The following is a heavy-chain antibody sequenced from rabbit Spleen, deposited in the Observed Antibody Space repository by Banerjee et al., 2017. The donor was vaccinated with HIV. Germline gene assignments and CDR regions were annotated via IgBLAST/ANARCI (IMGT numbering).Heavy chain of an antibody. D-gene: IGHD1-1*01. CDR3: ARDLVAIIGWNFKL. CDR2: IDPVFGIT. CDR1: GFTLSSYY. Sequence: HLKESGGGLVQPGGSLKLSCTASGFTLSSYYMNWVRQAPGKGLEWIGYIDPVFGITYYANWVNGRFSISRENAQNTVFLQMTSLTAADTATYFCARDLVAIIGWNFKLWGPGTLVTVS. V-gene: IGHV1S7*01. J-gene: IGHJ4*01.